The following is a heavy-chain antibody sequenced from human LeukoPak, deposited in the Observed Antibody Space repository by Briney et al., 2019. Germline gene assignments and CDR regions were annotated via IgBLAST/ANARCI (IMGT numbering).Heavy chain of an antibody. CDR1: GFTFDNYR. Sequence: PGGSLRPSCAASGFTFDNYRMSWVRQAPGKGLEWVSTVNADGGNTYYADSVKGRFTISRDNSKNTLYLQMNSLRAEDTAVYYCAKALALRYFDWLLWFDYWGQGTLVTVSS. D-gene: IGHD3-9*01. J-gene: IGHJ4*02. V-gene: IGHV3-23*01. CDR3: AKALALRYFDWLLWFDY. CDR2: VNADGGNT.